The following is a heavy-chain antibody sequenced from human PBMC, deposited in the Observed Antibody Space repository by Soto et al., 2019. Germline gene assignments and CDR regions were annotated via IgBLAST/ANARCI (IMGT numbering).Heavy chain of an antibody. CDR3: ARSSTSAHYFDY. CDR2: IYYSGST. D-gene: IGHD2-2*01. CDR1: GGSISSGGYY. Sequence: QVQLQESGPGLVKTSQTLSLTCTVSGGSISSGGYYWSWIRQHPGKGLEWIGYIYYSGSTYYNPSLKSLVTIAVDTSKNQYSLKLSSVTAADTAVYYWARSSTSAHYFDYWGQGTLVTVSS. J-gene: IGHJ4*02. V-gene: IGHV4-31*01.